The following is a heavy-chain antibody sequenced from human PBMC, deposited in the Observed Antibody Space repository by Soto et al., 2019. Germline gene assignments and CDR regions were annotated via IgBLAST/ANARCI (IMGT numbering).Heavy chain of an antibody. Sequence: SETLSLTCAVYGGSFSGYYWSWIRQPPGKGLESIGEINHSGSTNYNPSLKSRVTISVDTSKNQFSLKLSSVTAADTAVYYCARGSGKQLVGLNDYWGQGTLVTVSS. CDR1: GGSFSGYY. CDR2: INHSGST. D-gene: IGHD6-6*01. V-gene: IGHV4-34*01. J-gene: IGHJ4*02. CDR3: ARGSGKQLVGLNDY.